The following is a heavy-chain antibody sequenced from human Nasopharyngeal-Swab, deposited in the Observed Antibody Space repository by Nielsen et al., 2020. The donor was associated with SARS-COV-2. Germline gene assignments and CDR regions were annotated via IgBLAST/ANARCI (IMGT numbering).Heavy chain of an antibody. V-gene: IGHV3-53*01. CDR3: ARGLESSGFSLFPEYYFDY. CDR1: GFIVSSNY. D-gene: IGHD6-19*01. J-gene: IGHJ4*02. Sequence: GEPLKISCAASGFIVSSNYMSWVRQAPGKGLEWVSIIYSGGSTYYADSVKGRFTISRDNSKNTLYLQMNSLRAEDTAVYYCARGLESSGFSLFPEYYFDYWGQGTLVTVSS. CDR2: IYSGGST.